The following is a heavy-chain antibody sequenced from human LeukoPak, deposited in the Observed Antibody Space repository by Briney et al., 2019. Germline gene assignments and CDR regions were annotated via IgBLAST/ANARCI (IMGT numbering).Heavy chain of an antibody. CDR2: ISSSSSYI. D-gene: IGHD3-22*01. J-gene: IGHJ4*02. Sequence: GGSLRLSCAASGFTFSSYSMNWVRQAPGKGLEWVSSISSSSSYIYYADSVKGRFTISRDNPKNTLYVQVNSLGTEDTAAYYCAKGSYYDSSGSFYFDYWGQGTLVTVSS. V-gene: IGHV3-21*04. CDR1: GFTFSSYS. CDR3: AKGSYYDSSGSFYFDY.